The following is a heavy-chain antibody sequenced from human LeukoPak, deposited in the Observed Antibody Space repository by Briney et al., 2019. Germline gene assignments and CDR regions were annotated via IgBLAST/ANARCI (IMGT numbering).Heavy chain of an antibody. Sequence: GESLKISCKGSGYSFTSYWIGWVRQMPGKGLEWMGIIYPGDSDTRCSPSFQGQVTISADKSISTAYLQWSSLKASDTAMYYCARRSHCSSTSCYSPLDYWGQGTLVTVSS. CDR3: ARRSHCSSTSCYSPLDY. J-gene: IGHJ4*02. CDR2: IYPGDSDT. D-gene: IGHD2-2*01. CDR1: GYSFTSYW. V-gene: IGHV5-51*01.